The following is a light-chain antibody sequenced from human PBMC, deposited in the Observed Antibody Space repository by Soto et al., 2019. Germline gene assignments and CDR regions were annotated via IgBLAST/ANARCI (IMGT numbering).Light chain of an antibody. J-gene: IGLJ2*01. CDR1: SSNIESNY. V-gene: IGLV1-47*01. Sequence: QSVLTQPPSASGTPGQRVTISCSGSSSNIESNYVYWYQQLPGTAPRLLIYRNNQRPSGVPDRFSGSKSGTSASLAISALXXXXXXXYYCTVWDDSLRGRLFGGGTKLTVL. CDR2: RNN. CDR3: TVWDDSLRGRL.